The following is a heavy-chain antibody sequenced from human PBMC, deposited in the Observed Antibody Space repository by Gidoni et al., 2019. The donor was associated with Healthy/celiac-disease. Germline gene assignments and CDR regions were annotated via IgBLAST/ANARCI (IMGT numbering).Heavy chain of an antibody. D-gene: IGHD1-26*01. CDR2: ISGSGGST. CDR3: ASGGGNDGWRSLFDY. Sequence: EVQLLESGGGLVQPGGSLRLSCAASGFTFSSYAMSWVRQAPGKGLEWVSAISGSGGSTYYADSVKGRFTISRDNSKNTLYLQMNSLRAEDTAVYYCASGGGNDGWRSLFDYWGQGTLVTVSS. CDR1: GFTFSSYA. V-gene: IGHV3-23*01. J-gene: IGHJ4*02.